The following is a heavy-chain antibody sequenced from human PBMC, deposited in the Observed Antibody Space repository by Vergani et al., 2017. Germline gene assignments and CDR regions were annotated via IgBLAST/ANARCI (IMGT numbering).Heavy chain of an antibody. Sequence: QVQLHQWGAGLLKTSETLSLTCAVSGAAFNSYQWTWIRQSPGRGLEWIGEIDDKGKSICNPTLKSRVTISVDTSKYDFSLKVTSVTAADTAVYYCTRQPQEGASGPPSVPTWGQGISVIVSS. CDR3: TRQPQEGASGPPSVPT. CDR1: GAAFNSYQ. CDR2: IDDKGKS. D-gene: IGHD5-12*01. V-gene: IGHV4-34*01. J-gene: IGHJ4*02.